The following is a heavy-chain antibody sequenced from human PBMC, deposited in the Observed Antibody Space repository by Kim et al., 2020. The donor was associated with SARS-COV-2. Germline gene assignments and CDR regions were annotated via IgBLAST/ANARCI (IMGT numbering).Heavy chain of an antibody. Sequence: GGSLRLSCAASGFTFSDSYMTWIRQAPGKGLEWVSYISRDVTTTFYADSVKGRFTVSRDNAKNSLYLQMSSLRAEDTAVYYCARAGNGYNAFESWGQGTLVTVSS. CDR3: ARAGNGYNAFES. J-gene: IGHJ4*02. CDR1: GFTFSDSY. V-gene: IGHV3-11*01. CDR2: ISRDVTTT. D-gene: IGHD5-12*01.